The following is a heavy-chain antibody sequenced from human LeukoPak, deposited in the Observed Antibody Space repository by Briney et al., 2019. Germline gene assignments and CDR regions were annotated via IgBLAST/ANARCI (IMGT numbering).Heavy chain of an antibody. CDR2: ISGSGGNT. CDR3: ATAGVAAAGGFDY. CDR1: GFTFSSYA. D-gene: IGHD6-13*01. V-gene: IGHV3-23*01. Sequence: GGSLRLSCAASGFTFSSYAMSWVRQAPGKGLEWVSGISGSGGNTFYADSVKGRFTISRDNSKNTLYLQMNSLRAEDTAVYFCATAGVAAAGGFDYWGQGTLVTVSS. J-gene: IGHJ4*02.